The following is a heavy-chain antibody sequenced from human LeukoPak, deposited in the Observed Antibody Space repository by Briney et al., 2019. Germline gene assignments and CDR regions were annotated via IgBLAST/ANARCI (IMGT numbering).Heavy chain of an antibody. Sequence: SETLSLTCAVSGGSISSSNWWSWVRQPPGKGLEWIGEIYHSGSTNYNPSLKSRVTISVDTSKNQFSLKLSSVTAADTAVYYCASASRDILTGYYRTIDYWGQGTLVTVSS. CDR2: IYHSGST. CDR1: GGSISSSNW. CDR3: ASASRDILTGYYRTIDY. D-gene: IGHD3-9*01. V-gene: IGHV4-4*02. J-gene: IGHJ4*02.